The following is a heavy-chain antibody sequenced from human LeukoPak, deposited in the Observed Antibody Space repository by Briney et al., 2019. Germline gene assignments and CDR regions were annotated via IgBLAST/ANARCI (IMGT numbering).Heavy chain of an antibody. V-gene: IGHV4-59*01. CDR3: ARSPPSGWFNWFDP. CDR2: IYYSGST. CDR1: GGSISSYC. D-gene: IGHD6-19*01. J-gene: IGHJ5*02. Sequence: SETLSLTCTVSGGSISSYCWSWIRQPPGKGLEWIGYIYYSGSTNYNPSLKSRVTMSVDTSKNQFSLKLSSVTAADTAVYYCARSPPSGWFNWFDPWGQGTLVTVSS.